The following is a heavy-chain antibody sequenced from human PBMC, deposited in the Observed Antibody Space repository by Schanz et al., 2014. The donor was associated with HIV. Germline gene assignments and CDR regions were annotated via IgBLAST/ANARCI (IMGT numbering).Heavy chain of an antibody. Sequence: QVDLVESGGGVVQPGRSLRLSCTASGFTFNNYGMQWVRQAPGKGLEWLAAIWYDGSNKFYADSLRGRFTISRDNSKNTLYLQMNSLRVEDTAVYYCAREREESIAYYYYGMDVWGQGTTVTVS. D-gene: IGHD1-26*01. CDR2: IWYDGSNK. J-gene: IGHJ6*02. V-gene: IGHV3-33*01. CDR3: AREREESIAYYYYGMDV. CDR1: GFTFNNYG.